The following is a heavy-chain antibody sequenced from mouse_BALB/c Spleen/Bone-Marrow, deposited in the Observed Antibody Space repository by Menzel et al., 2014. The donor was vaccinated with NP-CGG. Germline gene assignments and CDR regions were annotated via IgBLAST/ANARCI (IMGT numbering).Heavy chain of an antibody. CDR3: PPRLHY. V-gene: IGHV1S22*01. D-gene: IGHD1-2*01. CDR2: IYPGSGST. J-gene: IGHJ2*01. CDR1: GYTFTSYW. Sequence: LQQSGSELVRPGASVKLSCKASGYTFTSYWMHWVKQRPGQGLEWIGNIYPGSGSTNYDEKFKSKATLTVDTSSNTAYMQLSSLTSEDSAVYFCPPRLHYWGQGTTLTVSS.